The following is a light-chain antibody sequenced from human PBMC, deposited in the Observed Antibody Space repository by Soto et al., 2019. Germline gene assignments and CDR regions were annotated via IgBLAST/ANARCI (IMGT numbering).Light chain of an antibody. CDR1: QDIRND. CDR2: AAS. Sequence: AIQMTQSPSFLSASVGDRVIITCRASQDIRNDLGWYQHKPGKAPNLLISAASNLQSGVPSRYSGSGSGTEFTLTISSLQPEDFASYYCQQYNSYPRTFGQGTKVDI. V-gene: IGKV1-6*01. CDR3: QQYNSYPRT. J-gene: IGKJ1*01.